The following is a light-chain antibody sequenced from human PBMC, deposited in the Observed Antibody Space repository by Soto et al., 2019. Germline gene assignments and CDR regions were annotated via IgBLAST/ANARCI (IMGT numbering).Light chain of an antibody. J-gene: IGLJ1*01. CDR2: EVN. Sequence: QSVLSQPPSVSGAPGQRVTISCTGSSSNIGAGYDAHWFQQVPGTAPKLMIYEVNKRPSGVPDRFSGSKSGNTASLTVSGLQAEDDADYYCSSYAGNNNFVFGSGTKVTVL. CDR3: SSYAGNNNFV. V-gene: IGLV1-40*01. CDR1: SSNIGAGYD.